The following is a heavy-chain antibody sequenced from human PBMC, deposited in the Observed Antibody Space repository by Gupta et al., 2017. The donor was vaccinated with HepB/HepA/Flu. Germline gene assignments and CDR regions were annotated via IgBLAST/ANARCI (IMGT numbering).Heavy chain of an antibody. J-gene: IGHJ4*02. D-gene: IGHD3-22*01. CDR1: GFNFGDYA. CDR3: ARDLGNYDKSGFDY. CDR2: LNWNGGSR. Sequence: EVQLVESGGGVVRPGGSLRLSCLPSGFNFGDYAMSWVRQAPGKGLEWVSGLNWNGGSRYHANSVKGRFTISRDNAKKSLYLEMNSLRVEDTALYYCARDLGNYDKSGFDYWGQGTLVTVSS. V-gene: IGHV3-20*04.